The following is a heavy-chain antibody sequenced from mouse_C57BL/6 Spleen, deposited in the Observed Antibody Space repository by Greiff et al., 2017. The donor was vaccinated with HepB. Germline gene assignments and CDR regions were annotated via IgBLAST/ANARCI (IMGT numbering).Heavy chain of an antibody. V-gene: IGHV14-3*01. CDR2: IDPANGNT. Sequence: EVQLQQSVAELVRPGASVKLSCTASGFNIKNTYMHWVKQRPEQGLEWIGRIDPANGNTKYASKFRGKATITADTSSNTAYLQLSSLTSEASAICYCDSEDDYGSCAMDYWGQGTSVTVSS. D-gene: IGHD2-4*01. CDR1: GFNIKNTY. CDR3: DSEDDYGSCAMDY. J-gene: IGHJ4*01.